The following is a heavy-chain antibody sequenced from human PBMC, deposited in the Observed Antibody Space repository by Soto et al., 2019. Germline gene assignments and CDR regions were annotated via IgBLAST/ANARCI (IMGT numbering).Heavy chain of an antibody. CDR3: AKIPPGWGGGQLVLDY. CDR1: GFTFSTFW. CDR2: INSDGSTT. J-gene: IGHJ4*02. D-gene: IGHD6-13*01. V-gene: IGHV3-74*01. Sequence: EVQLVESGGGLVQPGGSLRLSCAASGFTFSTFWMHWVRQAPGKGLVWVSRINSDGSTTTYADSVKGRFTISRDNAKNTLYLEMNSLRVEDMAVYSCAKIPPGWGGGQLVLDYWGQGTLVTVSS.